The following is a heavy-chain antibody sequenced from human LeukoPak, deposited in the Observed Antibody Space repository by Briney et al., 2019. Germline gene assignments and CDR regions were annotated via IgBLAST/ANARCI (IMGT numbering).Heavy chain of an antibody. CDR3: ASLLQRITFGGVIPGSTDY. V-gene: IGHV4-38-2*01. CDR1: GYSISSGYY. CDR2: LYHSGST. Sequence: SETLSLTCAVSGYSISSGYYWGWIRQPPGKGLEWIGSLYHSGSTYYNPSLKSRVTISVDTSKNQFSLKLSSVTAADTAVYYCASLLQRITFGGVIPGSTDYWGQGTLVTVSS. D-gene: IGHD3-16*02. J-gene: IGHJ4*02.